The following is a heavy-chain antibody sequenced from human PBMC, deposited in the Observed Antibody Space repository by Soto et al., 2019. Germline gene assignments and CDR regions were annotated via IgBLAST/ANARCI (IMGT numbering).Heavy chain of an antibody. V-gene: IGHV1-69*05. CDR1: GYTFSSYA. CDR2: IIPIFGTA. D-gene: IGHD3-22*01. CDR3: ARDIEQKYYESSGYHCYFDY. J-gene: IGHJ4*02. Sequence: GASVKVSCKASGYTFSSYAINWVRQAPGQGLEWMGWIIPIFGTANYAQKFQGRVTMTTDESTSTAYMELSSLRSEDTAVYYCARDIEQKYYESSGYHCYFDYWGQGNLVSSP.